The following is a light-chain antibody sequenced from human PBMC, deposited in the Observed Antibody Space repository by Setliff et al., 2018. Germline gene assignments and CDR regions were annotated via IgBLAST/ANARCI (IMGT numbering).Light chain of an antibody. J-gene: IGLJ1*01. CDR3: RSYAGGLGGYV. Sequence: QSALTQPPSVSGAPGQTVSISCTGSTSGFSVHWYQQLPGVAPKLIIWTNNIRSSGVPDRFSGSKSGTSAPLVITGLQPEDEADYYCRSYAGGLGGYVFGGGTKVTVL. V-gene: IGLV1-40*01. CDR1: TSGFS. CDR2: TNN.